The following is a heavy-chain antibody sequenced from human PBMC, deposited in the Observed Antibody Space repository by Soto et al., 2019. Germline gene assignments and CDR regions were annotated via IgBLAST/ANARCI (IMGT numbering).Heavy chain of an antibody. Sequence: GGSLRLSCAASGFTFSSYGMHWVRQAPGKGLEWVAVISYDGSNKYYADSVKGRFTISRDNSKNTLYLQMNSLRAEDTAVYYCALTQRSDIVALQYWGQGTLVTVSS. CDR3: ALTQRSDIVALQY. D-gene: IGHD5-12*01. CDR2: ISYDGSNK. V-gene: IGHV3-30*03. CDR1: GFTFSSYG. J-gene: IGHJ4*02.